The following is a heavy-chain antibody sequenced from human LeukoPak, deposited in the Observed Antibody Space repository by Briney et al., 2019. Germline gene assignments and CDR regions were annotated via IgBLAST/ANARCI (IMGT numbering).Heavy chain of an antibody. D-gene: IGHD4-11*01. CDR1: GYSISSDYY. J-gene: IGHJ4*02. Sequence: TSETLSLNCAVSGYSISSDYYWGWIRQPPGKGLEWIGNSYRSGSTDYNPSLKSRVTISVDTSKNQFSLKLSSATAADTAVYYCARVSTTVAVKYWGQGILVTISS. CDR2: SYRSGST. CDR3: ARVSTTVAVKY. V-gene: IGHV4-38-2*01.